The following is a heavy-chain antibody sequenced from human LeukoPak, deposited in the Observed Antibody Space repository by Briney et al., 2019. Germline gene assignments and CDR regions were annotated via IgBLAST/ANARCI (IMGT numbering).Heavy chain of an antibody. V-gene: IGHV3-21*01. D-gene: IGHD5-12*01. CDR1: GFTFSSYS. CDR3: AREVTGGSGYDRALTRFWYYYYYMDV. J-gene: IGHJ6*03. Sequence: GGSLRLSCAASGFTFSSYSMNWVRQAPGKGLEWVSSISSSSSYIYYADPVKGRFTISRDNAKNSLYLQMNSLRAEDTAVYYCAREVTGGSGYDRALTRFWYYYYYMDVWGKGTTVTVSS. CDR2: ISSSSSYI.